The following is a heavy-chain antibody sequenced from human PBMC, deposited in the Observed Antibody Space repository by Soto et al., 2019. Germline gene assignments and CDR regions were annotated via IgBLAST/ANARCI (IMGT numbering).Heavy chain of an antibody. CDR1: GFAFSSHA. D-gene: IGHD1-26*01. V-gene: IGHV3-23*01. CDR3: AKEGTGSYCFDY. CDR2: VSGSGVST. Sequence: EVQLLESGGGLVQPGGSLRLSCAASGFAFSSHAMSWVRQAPGKGLEWVSDVSGSGVSTHYADSVKGRFTISRDNSKNTLYVQMNSLRAEDTAVYYCAKEGTGSYCFDYWGQGTLVTVSS. J-gene: IGHJ4*02.